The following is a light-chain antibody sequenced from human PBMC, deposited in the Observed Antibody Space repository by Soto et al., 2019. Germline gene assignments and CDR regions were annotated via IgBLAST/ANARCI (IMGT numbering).Light chain of an antibody. Sequence: DIQMTQSPSSLSASVGDRVTITCRASQAIGNYLAWYQHKPGKVPKLLMYGASTLQSGVPSRFSGSGSGTDFTLIISSLQPEDVAIYYCQKYYNAPWTFGQGTRWIS. CDR2: GAS. CDR3: QKYYNAPWT. J-gene: IGKJ1*01. CDR1: QAIGNY. V-gene: IGKV1-27*01.